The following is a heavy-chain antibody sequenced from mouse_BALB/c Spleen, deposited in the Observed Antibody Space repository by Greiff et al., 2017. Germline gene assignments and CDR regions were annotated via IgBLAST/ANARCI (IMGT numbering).Heavy chain of an antibody. J-gene: IGHJ3*01. CDR1: GFTFSSFG. CDR2: ISSGSSTI. Sequence: DVKLVESGGGLVQPGGSRKLSCAASGFTFSSFGMHWVRQAPEKGLEWVAYISSGSSTIYYADTVKGRFTISRDNPKNTLFLQMTSLRSEDTAMYYCARKKDYDYDWFAYWGQGTLVTVSA. V-gene: IGHV5-17*02. CDR3: ARKKDYDYDWFAY. D-gene: IGHD2-4*01.